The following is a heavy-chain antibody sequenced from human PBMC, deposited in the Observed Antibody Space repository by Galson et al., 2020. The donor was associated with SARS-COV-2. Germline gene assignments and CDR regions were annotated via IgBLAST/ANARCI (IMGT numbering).Heavy chain of an antibody. V-gene: IGHV4-39*07. CDR1: GGSISSSSYY. CDR2: IYYSGST. D-gene: IGHD3-22*01. Sequence: ASETLSLTCTVSGGSISSSSYYWGWIRQPPGKGLEWIGSIYYSGSTYYNPSLKSRVTISVDTSKNQFSLKLSSVTAADTAVYYCARVRAPSITMIVVVINWYFDLWGRGTLVTVSS. CDR3: ARVRAPSITMIVVVINWYFDL. J-gene: IGHJ2*01.